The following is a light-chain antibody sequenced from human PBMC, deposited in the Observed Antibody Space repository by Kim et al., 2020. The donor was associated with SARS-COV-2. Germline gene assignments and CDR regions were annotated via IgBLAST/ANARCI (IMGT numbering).Light chain of an antibody. Sequence: ATRSVSTGESASLSCRARQSVSSHLAWYQQKPGQPPRLLTYGASTRATGIPARCSGSGSGTEFTLTISSLQSEDFAVYYCQHPGTFGQGTKVDIK. CDR3: QHPGT. V-gene: IGKV3-15*01. J-gene: IGKJ1*01. CDR2: GAS. CDR1: QSVSSH.